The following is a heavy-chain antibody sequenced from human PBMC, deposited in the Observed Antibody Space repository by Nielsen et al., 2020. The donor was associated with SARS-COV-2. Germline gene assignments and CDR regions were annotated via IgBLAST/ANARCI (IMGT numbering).Heavy chain of an antibody. D-gene: IGHD6-19*01. V-gene: IGHV3-33*06. Sequence: GESLKISCAASGFTFSSYGMHWVRQAPGKGLEWVAVIWYDGSNKYYADSVKGRFTISRDNSKNTLYLQMNSLRAEDTAVYYCAKDMGWTDAFDIWGQGTMVTVSS. CDR2: IWYDGSNK. CDR1: GFTFSSYG. J-gene: IGHJ3*02. CDR3: AKDMGWTDAFDI.